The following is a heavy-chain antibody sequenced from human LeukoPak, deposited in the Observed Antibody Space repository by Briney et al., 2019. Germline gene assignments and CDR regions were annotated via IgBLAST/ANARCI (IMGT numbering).Heavy chain of an antibody. CDR3: ARTYYYDSSGYYYVDYYYYMDV. V-gene: IGHV1-18*01. J-gene: IGHJ6*03. CDR1: GYTFTSYG. D-gene: IGHD3-22*01. Sequence: ASVKVSCKASGYTFTSYGISWVRQAPRQGLEWMGWISAYNGNTNYAQKHQGRVTMTTDTSTSTAYMELRSLRSDDTAVYYCARTYYYDSSGYYYVDYYYYMDVWGKGTTVTISS. CDR2: ISAYNGNT.